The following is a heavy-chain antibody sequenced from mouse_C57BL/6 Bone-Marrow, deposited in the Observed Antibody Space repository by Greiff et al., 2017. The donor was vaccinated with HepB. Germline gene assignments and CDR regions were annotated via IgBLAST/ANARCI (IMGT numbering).Heavy chain of an antibody. CDR3: ARDWQSLAAGFAY. V-gene: IGHV1-55*01. J-gene: IGHJ3*01. CDR2: IYPGSGNT. Sequence: QVQLQQPGAELVKPGASVKMSCKASGYTFTGYWITGVKQRPGQGLEWIGDIYPGSGNTNYNEKFKSKATLTVDTSSSTAYMQLSSLTSEDSAVYYCARDWQSLAAGFAYWGQGTLVTVSA. CDR1: GYTFTGYW.